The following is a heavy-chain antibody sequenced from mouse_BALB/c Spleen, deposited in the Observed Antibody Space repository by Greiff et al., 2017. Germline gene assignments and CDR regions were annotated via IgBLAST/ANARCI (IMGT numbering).Heavy chain of an antibody. J-gene: IGHJ3*01. Sequence: DVKLVESGGGLVKPGGSLKLSCAASGFTFSSYAMSWVRQSPEKRLEWVAEISSGGSYTYYPDTVTGRFTISRDNAKNTLYLEMSSLRSEDTAMYYCARGGRNYQAWFAYWGQGTLVTVSA. CDR2: ISSGGSYT. CDR1: GFTFSSYA. CDR3: ARGGRNYQAWFAY. D-gene: IGHD2-1*01. V-gene: IGHV5-9-4*01.